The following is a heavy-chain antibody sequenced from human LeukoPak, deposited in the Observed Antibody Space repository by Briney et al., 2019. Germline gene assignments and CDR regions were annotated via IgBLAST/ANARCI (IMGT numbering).Heavy chain of an antibody. Sequence: SVKVSCKASGYAFTSYGISWVRQAPGQGLEWMGRIIPILGIANYAQKFQGRVTITADKSTSTAYMELSSLRSEDTAVYYCARDQGSNWFDPWGQGTLVTVSS. CDR3: ARDQGSNWFDP. V-gene: IGHV1-69*04. CDR1: GYAFTSYG. CDR2: IIPILGIA. J-gene: IGHJ5*02.